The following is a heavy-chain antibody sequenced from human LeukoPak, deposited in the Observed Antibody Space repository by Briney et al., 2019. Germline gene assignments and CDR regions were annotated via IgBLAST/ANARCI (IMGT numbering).Heavy chain of an antibody. J-gene: IGHJ3*01. D-gene: IGHD6-6*01. CDR2: ISSSSSYI. CDR3: ARSSYSSSSSV. Sequence: GGSLRLSCAASGFTFSSYSMNWVRQAPGKGLEWVSSISSSSSYIYYADSVKGRFTISRDNAKNSLYLQINSLRAEDTAVYHCARSSYSSSSSVWGQGTMVTVSS. CDR1: GFTFSSYS. V-gene: IGHV3-21*04.